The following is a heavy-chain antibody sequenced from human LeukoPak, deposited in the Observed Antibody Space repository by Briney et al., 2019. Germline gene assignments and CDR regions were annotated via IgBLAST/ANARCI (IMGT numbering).Heavy chain of an antibody. D-gene: IGHD6-13*01. CDR3: ARGSAAAGFDP. Sequence: GGSLRLSCAASGFTVGSNYMSWVRQAPGKGLEWVSVIYSGGSTFYADSVKGRFTISRDNSKNTLYLQMNSLRAEDTAVYYCARGSAAAGFDPWGQGTLVTVSS. J-gene: IGHJ5*02. CDR1: GFTVGSNY. CDR2: IYSGGST. V-gene: IGHV3-53*01.